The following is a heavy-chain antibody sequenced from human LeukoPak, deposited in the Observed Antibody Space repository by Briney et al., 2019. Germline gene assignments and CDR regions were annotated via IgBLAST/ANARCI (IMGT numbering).Heavy chain of an antibody. J-gene: IGHJ4*02. CDR2: MNPNSGNT. V-gene: IGHV1-8*01. D-gene: IGHD3-22*01. CDR1: GYTFTSYD. Sequence: GASVKVSCKASGYTFTSYDINWVRQATGQGLEWMGWMNPNSGNTGYAQKFQGRVTMTRNTSISTAYMELSSLRSEDTAVYYCATDPTRNYYDSSGYYYYWGQGTLVTVSS. CDR3: ATDPTRNYYDSSGYYYY.